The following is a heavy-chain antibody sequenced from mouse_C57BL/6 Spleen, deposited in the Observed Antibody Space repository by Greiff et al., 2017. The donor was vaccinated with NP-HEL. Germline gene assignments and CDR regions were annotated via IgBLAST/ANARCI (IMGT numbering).Heavy chain of an antibody. CDR3: SGALIYYDYEGFAY. Sequence: DVQLQESGAELVKPGASVKLSCTASGFNIKDYYMHWVKQRPEQGLEWIGRIDPEDGETKYAPKFQGKATITADTSSNTAYLQLSSLTSEDTAVYYLSGALIYYDYEGFAYWGQGTLVTVSA. J-gene: IGHJ3*01. CDR2: IDPEDGET. D-gene: IGHD2-4*01. V-gene: IGHV14-2*01. CDR1: GFNIKDYY.